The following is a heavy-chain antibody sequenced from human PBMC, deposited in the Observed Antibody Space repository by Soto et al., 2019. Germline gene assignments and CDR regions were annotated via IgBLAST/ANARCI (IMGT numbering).Heavy chain of an antibody. J-gene: IGHJ6*02. Sequence: QVQLVESGGGVVQPGRSLRLSCAASGFTFSSYGMHWVRQAPGKGLEWVAVIWYDGSNKYYADSVKGRFTISRDNSKNTLYLQMNSLRAEDTAVYYCARVKGDDFWSGYSDLNYYYYGMDVWGQGTTVTVSS. V-gene: IGHV3-33*01. CDR3: ARVKGDDFWSGYSDLNYYYYGMDV. CDR2: IWYDGSNK. CDR1: GFTFSSYG. D-gene: IGHD3-3*01.